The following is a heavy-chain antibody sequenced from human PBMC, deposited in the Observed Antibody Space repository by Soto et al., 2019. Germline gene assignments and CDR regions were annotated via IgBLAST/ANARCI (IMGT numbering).Heavy chain of an antibody. D-gene: IGHD3-10*01. V-gene: IGHV4-59*01. CDR2: IYYTGTT. J-gene: IGHJ4*02. CDR3: ARGRFGELSPFDY. Sequence: SETLSLTCTVSGRYISNYYWSWIRQPPGKGLECIGYIYYTGTTKRSPSLESRVTISVDTSKNQFSLKLSSVTAADTAVYYCARGRFGELSPFDYWGPGTLVTVS. CDR1: GRYISNYY.